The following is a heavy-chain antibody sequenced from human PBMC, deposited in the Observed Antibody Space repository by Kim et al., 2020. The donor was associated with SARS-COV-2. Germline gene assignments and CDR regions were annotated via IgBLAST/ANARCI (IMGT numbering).Heavy chain of an antibody. J-gene: IGHJ3*02. CDR3: ARPIFTMEDDAFDI. D-gene: IGHD3-10*01. Sequence: DPKLQGRVTMTTYTSTSTAYMELRSLRSDDTAVYYCARPIFTMEDDAFDIWGQGTMVTVSS. V-gene: IGHV1-18*01.